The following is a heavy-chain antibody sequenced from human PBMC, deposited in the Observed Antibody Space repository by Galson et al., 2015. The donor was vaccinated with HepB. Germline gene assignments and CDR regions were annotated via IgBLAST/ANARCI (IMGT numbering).Heavy chain of an antibody. V-gene: IGHV1-8*01. CDR2: MNPNSGNT. Sequence: SVKVSCKASGYTFTSYDINWVRQATGQGLEWMGWMNPNSGNTGYAQKFQGRVTMTRNTSISTAYMELSSLRSEDTAVYYCARVPLSTRRRRESYYYYGMDVWGQGTTVTVSS. CDR1: GYTFTSYD. J-gene: IGHJ6*02. D-gene: IGHD1-1*01. CDR3: ARVPLSTRRRRESYYYYGMDV.